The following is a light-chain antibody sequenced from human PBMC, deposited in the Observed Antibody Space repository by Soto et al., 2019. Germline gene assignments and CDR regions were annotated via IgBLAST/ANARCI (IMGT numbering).Light chain of an antibody. Sequence: DIQMTQSPSSLSASVGDRVTITCRASQSISSYLNWYQQKPGKAPNLLIYAASSLQSGVPSRFSGSGSGTDFTLTISGLQSEDSGVYYCLQHYSWPWTFGQGTKVEIK. V-gene: IGKV1-39*01. CDR1: QSISSY. CDR3: LQHYSWPWT. J-gene: IGKJ1*01. CDR2: AAS.